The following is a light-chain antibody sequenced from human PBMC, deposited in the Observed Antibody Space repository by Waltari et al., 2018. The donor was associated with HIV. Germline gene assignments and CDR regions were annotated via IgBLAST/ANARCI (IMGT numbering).Light chain of an antibody. J-gene: IGKJ2*01. V-gene: IGKV1-6*02. CDR2: AAS. CDR3: LHDYIFPYT. CDR1: QGIGKD. Sequence: AIQLTQSPSSLSASIGERVTITCRASQGIGKDLSWYQQKPGKAPNLLIYAASILQSGVSSRFSGAGSATDFTLTISNLQPEDFATYFCLHDYIFPYTFGPGTKVEI.